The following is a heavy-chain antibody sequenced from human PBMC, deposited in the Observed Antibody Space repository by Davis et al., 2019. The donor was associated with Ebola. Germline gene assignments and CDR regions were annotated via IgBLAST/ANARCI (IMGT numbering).Heavy chain of an antibody. D-gene: IGHD2-15*01. CDR3: AIHKKPRYCSGGSCYFLSY. CDR2: IIPIFGTA. J-gene: IGHJ4*02. V-gene: IGHV1-69*13. CDR1: GGTFSSYA. Sequence: SVKVSCKASGGTFSSYAISWVRQAPGQGLEWMGGIIPIFGTANYAQKFQGRVTITADESTSTAYMELSSLRSEDTAVYYCAIHKKPRYCSGGSCYFLSYWGQGTLVTVSS.